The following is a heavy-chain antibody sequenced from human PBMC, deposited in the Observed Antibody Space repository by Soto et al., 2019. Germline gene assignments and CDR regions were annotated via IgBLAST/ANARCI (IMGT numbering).Heavy chain of an antibody. D-gene: IGHD4-4*01. J-gene: IGHJ6*02. CDR3: AKGLTTYSRDYYYGMDV. CDR1: GFTFSSYG. V-gene: IGHV3-30*18. CDR2: ISYDGGNK. Sequence: GGSLRLSCAASGFTFSSYGMHWVRQAPGKGLEWVAVISYDGGNKYYADSVKGRFTISRDNSKNTLYLQMNSLRAEDTAVYYCAKGLTTYSRDYYYGMDVWGQGTTVTVSS.